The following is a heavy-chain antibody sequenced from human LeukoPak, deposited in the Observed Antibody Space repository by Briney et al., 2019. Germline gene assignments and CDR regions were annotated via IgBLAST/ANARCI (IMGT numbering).Heavy chain of an antibody. Sequence: GGSLRLSCAASGFTFSNYGMNWVRQAPGKGPEWVSYVSMSSSSKYYADSVRGRFTVSRDNAKNSLYLQMNSLRAEDTAVYYCATNGGDNSFDSWGQGTLVIVSS. CDR2: VSMSSSSK. J-gene: IGHJ4*02. V-gene: IGHV3-48*01. CDR1: GFTFSNYG. CDR3: ATNGGDNSFDS. D-gene: IGHD4-23*01.